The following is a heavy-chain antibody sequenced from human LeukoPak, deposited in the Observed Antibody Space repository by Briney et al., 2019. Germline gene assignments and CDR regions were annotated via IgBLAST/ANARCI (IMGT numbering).Heavy chain of an antibody. J-gene: IGHJ4*02. CDR3: ALVTAILEWDY. Sequence: ASVKVSCKASGGTFSSYAISWVRQAPGQGLEWTGRIIPILGIANYAQKFQGRVTITADKSTSTAYMELSSLRSEDTAVYYCALVTAILEWDYWGQGTLVTVSS. CDR2: IIPILGIA. CDR1: GGTFSSYA. D-gene: IGHD2-21*02. V-gene: IGHV1-69*04.